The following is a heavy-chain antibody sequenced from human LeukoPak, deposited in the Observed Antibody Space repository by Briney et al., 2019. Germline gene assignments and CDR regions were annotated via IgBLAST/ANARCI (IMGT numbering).Heavy chain of an antibody. V-gene: IGHV4-4*07. CDR2: IYTSGST. J-gene: IGHJ3*02. CDR1: GVSISSYY. D-gene: IGHD3-16*02. CDR3: ASYPRGVIVSADDAFDI. Sequence: SETLSLTCTVSGVSISSYYWSWIRQPAGKGLEWIGRIYTSGSTNYNPSLKSRVTMSVDTSKNQFSLKLSSVTAADTDVYYCASYPRGVIVSADDAFDIWGQGTVVTVSS.